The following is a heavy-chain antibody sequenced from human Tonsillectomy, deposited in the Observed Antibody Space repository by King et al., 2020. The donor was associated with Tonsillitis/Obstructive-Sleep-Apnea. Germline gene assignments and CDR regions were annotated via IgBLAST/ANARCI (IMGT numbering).Heavy chain of an antibody. J-gene: IGHJ4*02. Sequence: QLVQSGAEVKKPGASVKVSCKASGYTFTSYAMHWVRQAPGQRLEWMGWINAGNGNTKYSQKFQGRVTITRDTSASTAYMELSSLRSEDTAVYYCARVDTAMVTAFDFWGQGTLVTVSS. CDR1: GYTFTSYA. CDR3: ARVDTAMVTAFDF. V-gene: IGHV1-3*01. CDR2: INAGNGNT. D-gene: IGHD5-18*01.